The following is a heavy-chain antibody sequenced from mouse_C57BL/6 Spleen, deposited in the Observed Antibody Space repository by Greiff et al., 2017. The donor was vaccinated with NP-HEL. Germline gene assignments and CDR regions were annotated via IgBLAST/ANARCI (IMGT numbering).Heavy chain of an antibody. J-gene: IGHJ2*01. CDR3: AREGANWFDY. CDR2: ISYDGSN. D-gene: IGHD4-1*01. CDR1: GYSITSGYY. V-gene: IGHV3-6*01. Sequence: EVKLMESGPGLVKPSQSLSLTCSVTGYSITSGYYWNWIRQFPGNKLEWMGYISYDGSNNYNPSLKNRISITRDTSKNQFFLKLNSVTTEDTATYYCAREGANWFDYWGQGTTLTVSS.